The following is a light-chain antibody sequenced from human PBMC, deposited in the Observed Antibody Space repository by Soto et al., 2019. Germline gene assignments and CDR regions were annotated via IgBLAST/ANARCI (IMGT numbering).Light chain of an antibody. V-gene: IGKV3-20*01. J-gene: IGKJ4*01. CDR3: QQYDSSPLT. Sequence: IMLTQSPDTLSLSLGERATLSCRACQSVDSNYLAWYQQKPGQAPRVLIFVASLRATGIPVSFSGSGSGTDFTLTISRLEPEDSAVYYCQQYDSSPLTFGGGTKVDIK. CDR1: QSVDSNY. CDR2: VAS.